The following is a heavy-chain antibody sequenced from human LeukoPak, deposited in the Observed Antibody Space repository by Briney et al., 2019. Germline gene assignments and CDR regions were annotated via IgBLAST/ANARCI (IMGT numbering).Heavy chain of an antibody. CDR2: IYHSGST. Sequence: PSETLSLTCTVSGGSISSGGYYWSWIRQPPGKGLEWIGYIYHSGSTYYNPSLKSRVTISVDRSKNQFSLKLSSVTAADTAVYYCARAQGSFDYWGQGTLVTVSS. D-gene: IGHD2-15*01. V-gene: IGHV4-30-2*01. J-gene: IGHJ4*02. CDR3: ARAQGSFDY. CDR1: GGSISSGGYY.